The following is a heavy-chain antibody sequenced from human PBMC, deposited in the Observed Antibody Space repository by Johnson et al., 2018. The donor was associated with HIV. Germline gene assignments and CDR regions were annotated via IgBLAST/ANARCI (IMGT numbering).Heavy chain of an antibody. D-gene: IGHD1-26*01. CDR3: AREGGIVAAQGDAFDI. J-gene: IGHJ3*02. V-gene: IGHV3-20*04. CDR1: GFTFNDYG. Sequence: VQLVESGGSVVWPGGSLRLSCAASGFTFNDYGMSWVRHVPGKGLEWVSGINWNGGSKGYADSVKGRFTISRDNAKNSLYLQMNSLRAEDTALYYCAREGGIVAAQGDAFDIWGQGTMVTVSS. CDR2: INWNGGSK.